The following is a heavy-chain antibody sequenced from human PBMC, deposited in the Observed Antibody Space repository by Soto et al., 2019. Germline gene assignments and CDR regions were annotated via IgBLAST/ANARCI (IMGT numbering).Heavy chain of an antibody. CDR2: INHSGST. J-gene: IGHJ3*02. V-gene: IGHV4-34*01. CDR1: GGSFSGYY. CDR3: ARGLLLGDGSLTIFGAVITLSPPNAFDI. Sequence: PSETLSLTCAVYGGSFSGYYWSWIRQPPGKGLEWIGEINHSGSTNYNPSLKSRVTISVDTSKNQFSLKLSSVTAADTAVYYCARGLLLGDGSLTIFGAVITLSPPNAFDIWGPGTMVTVSS. D-gene: IGHD3-3*01.